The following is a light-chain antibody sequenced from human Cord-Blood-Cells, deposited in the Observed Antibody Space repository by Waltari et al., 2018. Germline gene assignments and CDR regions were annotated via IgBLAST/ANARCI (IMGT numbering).Light chain of an antibody. CDR2: EGS. Sequence: QSALTQPASVSGSLGQSITISCTALSSAVGSYNLVSCYQQHPGKAPKLMIYEGSKRPSGVSNRFSGSKSANTASLTISGLQPEAEADYYCCSYAGSPVFGGGTKLTVL. J-gene: IGLJ2*01. CDR3: CSYAGSPV. V-gene: IGLV2-23*01. CDR1: SSAVGSYNL.